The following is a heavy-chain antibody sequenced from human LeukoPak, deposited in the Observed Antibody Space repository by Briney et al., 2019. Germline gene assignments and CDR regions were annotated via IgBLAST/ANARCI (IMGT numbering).Heavy chain of an antibody. CDR2: ISSSSSTI. D-gene: IGHD6-13*01. CDR3: ARDESIAAAGPYYFDY. CDR1: GFTFSSYS. Sequence: PRGSLRLSCAASGFTFSSYSMNWVRQAPGKGLEWVSYISSSSSTIYYADSVKGRFTISRDNAKNSLYLQMNSLRAEDTAVYYCARDESIAAAGPYYFDYWGQGTLVTVSS. V-gene: IGHV3-48*01. J-gene: IGHJ4*02.